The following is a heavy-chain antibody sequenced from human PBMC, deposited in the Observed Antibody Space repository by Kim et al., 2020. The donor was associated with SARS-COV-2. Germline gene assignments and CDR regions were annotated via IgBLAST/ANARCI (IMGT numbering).Heavy chain of an antibody. V-gene: IGHV4-34*01. J-gene: IGHJ4*02. CDR2: INHSGST. CDR1: GGSFSGYY. Sequence: SETLSLTCAVYGGSFSGYYWSWIRQPPGKGLEWIGEINHSGSTNYNPSLKSRVTISVDTSKNQFSLKLSSVTAADTAVYYCARDWQQLYYFDYWGQGTLV. CDR3: ARDWQQLYYFDY. D-gene: IGHD6-13*01.